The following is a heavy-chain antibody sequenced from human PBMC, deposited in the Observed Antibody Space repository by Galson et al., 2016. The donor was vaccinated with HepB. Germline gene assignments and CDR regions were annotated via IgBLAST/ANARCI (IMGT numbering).Heavy chain of an antibody. J-gene: IGHJ4*02. D-gene: IGHD5-18*01. CDR3: ATSNSYGYVH. CDR1: GFTFSTHA. V-gene: IGHV3-23*01. CDR2: ISGTGDRR. Sequence: SLRLSCAASGFTFSTHAMRWVRQAPGKGLEWVSAISGTGDRRDSADSVKGRFTISRDNPKNTVHLQMDSLRAEDTALYYCATSNSYGYVHWGQGALVTVSS.